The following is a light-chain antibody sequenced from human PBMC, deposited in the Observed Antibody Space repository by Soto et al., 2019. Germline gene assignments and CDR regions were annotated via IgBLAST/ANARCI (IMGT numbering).Light chain of an antibody. CDR2: EVT. CDR3: SLYTSTNTRVL. CDR1: SSDVGAYKY. V-gene: IGLV2-14*01. J-gene: IGLJ2*01. Sequence: QSALTQPASVSGSPGQSITISCTGTSSDVGAYKYVSWYQQQPDKAPKLIIYEVTNRPSGVSNRFSGSKSGNTASLTISGLQAEDEADYYCSLYTSTNTRVLFGGGTKVTVL.